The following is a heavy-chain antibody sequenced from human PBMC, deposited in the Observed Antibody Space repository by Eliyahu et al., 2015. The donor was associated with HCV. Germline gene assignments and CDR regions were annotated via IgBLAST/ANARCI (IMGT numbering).Heavy chain of an antibody. V-gene: IGHV3-15*07. CDR1: GFTFSNAW. Sequence: QLVESGGVLVKPGGSXRIAXAASGFTFSNAWXXWVRQAPGKGLGWVGRIKSEFDGGTTEHAAPVKGRFTISRDDSKNMLYLEMNSLQTEDTAVYYCTIDRGYFDWYFDLWGRGTLVTVSS. CDR3: TIDRGYFDWYFDL. CDR2: IKSEFDGGTT. D-gene: IGHD3-9*01. J-gene: IGHJ2*01.